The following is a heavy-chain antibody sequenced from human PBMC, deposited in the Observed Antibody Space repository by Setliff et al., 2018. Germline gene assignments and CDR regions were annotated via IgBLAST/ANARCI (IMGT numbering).Heavy chain of an antibody. Sequence: ASVKVSCKTSGYSCTSYGISWVRQAPGQGLEWMGHITTYNDNTKYAQKVQGRITVTTDLSTSTAYLDLRSLRSDDTAVYYCVRDSRITVLGVDNYHYMDVWGRGTTVTVSS. D-gene: IGHD3-3*01. J-gene: IGHJ6*03. V-gene: IGHV1-18*01. CDR3: VRDSRITVLGVDNYHYMDV. CDR2: ITTYNDNT. CDR1: GYSCTSYG.